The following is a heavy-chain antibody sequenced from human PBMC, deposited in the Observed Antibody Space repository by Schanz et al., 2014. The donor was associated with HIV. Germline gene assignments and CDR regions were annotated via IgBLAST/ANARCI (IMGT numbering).Heavy chain of an antibody. CDR3: ARDGSLNRGFDY. V-gene: IGHV3-33*08. J-gene: IGHJ4*02. CDR1: GFTFSSYG. Sequence: VQLVESGGGLVKPGGSLRLSCAASGFTFSSYGMHWVRQAPGKGLEWVALVWYDGSNKYYVDSVKGRFTISRDNSKNTLHLQMNSLRAEDTAVYYCARDGSLNRGFDYWGQGTLVTVSS. CDR2: VWYDGSNK. D-gene: IGHD3-10*01.